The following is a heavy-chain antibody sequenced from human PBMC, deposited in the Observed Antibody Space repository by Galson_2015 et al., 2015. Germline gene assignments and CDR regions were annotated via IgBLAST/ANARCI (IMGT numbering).Heavy chain of an antibody. CDR1: GFTVSSNY. CDR3: ARETYGAGGWFDP. Sequence: SLRLSCAASGFTVSSNYMSWVRQAPGKGLEWVSVIYSGGSTYYADSVKGRFTISRDNSKNTLYLQMYSLRAEDTAVYYCARETYGAGGWFDPWGQGTLVTVSS. CDR2: IYSGGST. V-gene: IGHV3-53*01. J-gene: IGHJ5*02. D-gene: IGHD3-10*01.